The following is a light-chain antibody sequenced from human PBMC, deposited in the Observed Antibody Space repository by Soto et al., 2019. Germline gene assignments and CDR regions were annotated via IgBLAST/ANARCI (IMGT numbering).Light chain of an antibody. CDR3: QQSYSLPYT. CDR1: QSISSY. V-gene: IGKV1-39*01. CDR2: VAS. J-gene: IGKJ2*01. Sequence: DIQMTQSASSLSASVGDRVTITCRASQSISSYLSWYQQKPGKAPKLLISVASSLKGGVPARFSGSGSGTDFTLTIDSLQPEDFATYHCQQSYSLPYTFGQGTKLDIK.